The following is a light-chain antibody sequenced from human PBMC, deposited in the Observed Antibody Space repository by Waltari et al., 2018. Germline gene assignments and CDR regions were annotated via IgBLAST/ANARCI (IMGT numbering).Light chain of an antibody. V-gene: IGKV1-5*01. CDR1: PNIRTW. Sequence: DIQMTQSPSTLSAFIGDRVTITCRASPNIRTWLAWYQQIPGRAPKSLIYGASSVLSGVPSRFTGGRSGTEFTLTITSLQPDDFATYYCQEYQSFPFTFGPGTTVDVK. CDR3: QEYQSFPFT. CDR2: GAS. J-gene: IGKJ3*01.